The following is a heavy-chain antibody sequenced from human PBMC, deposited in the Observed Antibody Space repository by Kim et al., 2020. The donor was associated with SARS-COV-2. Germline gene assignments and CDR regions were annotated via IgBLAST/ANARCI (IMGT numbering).Heavy chain of an antibody. CDR3: ARHTYYDSSGYYYSMNAFDI. Sequence: ETLSLTCTVSGGSISSSSYYWGWIRQPPGKGLEWIGSIYYSGSTYYNPSLKSRVTKSVDTSKNQFSLKLSSVTAADTAVYYCARHTYYDSSGYYYSMNAFDIWGQGTMVTVSS. D-gene: IGHD3-22*01. CDR2: IYYSGST. V-gene: IGHV4-39*01. CDR1: GGSISSSSYY. J-gene: IGHJ3*02.